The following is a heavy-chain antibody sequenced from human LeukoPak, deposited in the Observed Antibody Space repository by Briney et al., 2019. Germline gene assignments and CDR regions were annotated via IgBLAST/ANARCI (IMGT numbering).Heavy chain of an antibody. CDR3: AREPPTADDAFDI. CDR2: ISRSSSSI. Sequence: GGSLRLSCAASGFTVSSNYMNWVRQAPGKGLEWLSYISRSSSSILYADSVKGRYTISRDNAKNSLYLQMNSLRAEDTAVYYCAREPPTADDAFDIWGQGTMVTVSS. CDR1: GFTVSSNY. V-gene: IGHV3-48*04. D-gene: IGHD6-13*01. J-gene: IGHJ3*02.